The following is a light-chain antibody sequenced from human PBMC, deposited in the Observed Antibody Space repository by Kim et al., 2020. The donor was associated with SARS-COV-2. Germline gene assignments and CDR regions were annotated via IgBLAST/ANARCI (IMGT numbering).Light chain of an antibody. CDR3: QQYGSSPWT. J-gene: IGKJ1*01. V-gene: IGKV3-20*01. CDR1: QSVSSSY. CDR2: GAS. Sequence: SPGERVTPSCRARQSVSSSYLAWYQQKPGQAPRLLIYGASSRATGIPDRFSGGGSGTDFTLTISRLEPEDFAVYYCQQYGSSPWTFGQGTKVDIK.